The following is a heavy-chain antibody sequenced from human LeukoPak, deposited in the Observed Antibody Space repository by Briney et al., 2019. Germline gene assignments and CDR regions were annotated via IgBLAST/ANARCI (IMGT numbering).Heavy chain of an antibody. D-gene: IGHD4-11*01. Sequence: GGSLRLSCAASGFTFSSYAMSWVCRAPGKGLEWVSAISGSGGTTYNADSVKGRFTISRDNSKNTLYLQMDSLRADDTAVYYCAKDRLTIDAFDIWGQGTMVTVSS. J-gene: IGHJ3*02. CDR2: ISGSGGTT. V-gene: IGHV3-23*01. CDR3: AKDRLTIDAFDI. CDR1: GFTFSSYA.